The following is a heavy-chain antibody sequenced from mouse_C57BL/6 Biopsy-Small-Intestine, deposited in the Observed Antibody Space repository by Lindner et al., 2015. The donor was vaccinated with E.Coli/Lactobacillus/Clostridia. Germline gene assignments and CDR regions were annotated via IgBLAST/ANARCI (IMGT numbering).Heavy chain of an antibody. V-gene: IGHV1-7*01. CDR1: GYTFTSYG. Sequence: SVKVSCKASGYTFTSYGICWVRQAPGQGLEWMGWINPYNGNTNYAQKLQGRVTMTTDTSTSTAYMELRSLRSDDTAVYYCARDTVGRAFDIWGQGTMVTVSS. CDR2: INPYNGNT. D-gene: IGHD1-1*01. CDR3: ARDTVGRAFDI. J-gene: IGHJ3*01.